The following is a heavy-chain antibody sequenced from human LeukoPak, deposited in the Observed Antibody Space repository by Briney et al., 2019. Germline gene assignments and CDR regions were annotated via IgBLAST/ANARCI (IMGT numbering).Heavy chain of an antibody. Sequence: ASVKVSCKASGYTFTGYYMHWVRQAPGQGLEWMGWINPNSGGTNYAQKFQGWVTMTRDTSISTAYMELSRPRSDDTAVYYCARSEVAAPPDFDYWGQGTLVTVSS. D-gene: IGHD2-15*01. J-gene: IGHJ4*02. V-gene: IGHV1-2*04. CDR3: ARSEVAAPPDFDY. CDR2: INPNSGGT. CDR1: GYTFTGYY.